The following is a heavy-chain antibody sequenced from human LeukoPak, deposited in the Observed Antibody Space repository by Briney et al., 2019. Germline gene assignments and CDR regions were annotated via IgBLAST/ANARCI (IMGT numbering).Heavy chain of an antibody. CDR2: IIPILGIA. V-gene: IGHV1-69*04. J-gene: IGHJ4*02. D-gene: IGHD3-9*01. CDR1: GGTFSSYA. Sequence: GASVKVSCKASGGTFSSYAISWVRQAPGQGLEWMGRIIPILGIANYAQKFQGRVTITADKSTSTAYMELSSLRSEDTAVYYCARGTREPILTGYYYFDYWGQGTLVTVSS. CDR3: ARGTREPILTGYYYFDY.